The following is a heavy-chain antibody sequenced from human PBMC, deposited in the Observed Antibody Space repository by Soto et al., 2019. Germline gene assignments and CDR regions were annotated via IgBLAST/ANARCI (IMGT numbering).Heavy chain of an antibody. CDR1: GYTLTELS. V-gene: IGHV1-24*01. CDR3: ATGLTYYYDRSGYETDY. J-gene: IGHJ4*02. D-gene: IGHD3-22*01. CDR2: FDPEDGET. Sequence: ASVKVSCKVSGYTLTELSMHWVRQAPGKGLEWMGGFDPEDGETIYAQKFQGRVTMTEDTSTDTAYMELSSLRSEDTAVYYCATGLTYYYDRSGYETDYWGQGTLVTVSS.